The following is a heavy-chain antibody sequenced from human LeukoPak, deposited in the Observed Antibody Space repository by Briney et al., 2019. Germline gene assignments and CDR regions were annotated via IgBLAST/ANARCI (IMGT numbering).Heavy chain of an antibody. CDR3: AAVSGDYTLLDS. D-gene: IGHD7-27*01. Sequence: ASVKVSCKVSGYTLSDLSMHWVRQAPGKGLEWMGGVDPDDGERIYAQKFQGRVTMTEDTSTNTAYMELSRLRSDDAAVCYCAAVSGDYTLLDSWGQGTLVTVST. V-gene: IGHV1-24*01. CDR1: GYTLSDLS. CDR2: VDPDDGER. J-gene: IGHJ5*01.